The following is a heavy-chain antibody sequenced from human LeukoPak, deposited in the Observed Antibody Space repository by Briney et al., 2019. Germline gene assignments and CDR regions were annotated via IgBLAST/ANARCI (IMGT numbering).Heavy chain of an antibody. CDR2: IYYSGST. Sequence: PSETLSLTCTVSGGSISSYYWSWIRQPPGKGLEWIGYIYYSGSTNYNPSLKSRVTISVDTSKNQFSLKLSSVTAADTAVYYCARVQAHYSYRDVWGKGTTVTVSS. J-gene: IGHJ6*03. V-gene: IGHV4-59*01. CDR1: GGSISSYY. CDR3: ARVQAHYSYRDV.